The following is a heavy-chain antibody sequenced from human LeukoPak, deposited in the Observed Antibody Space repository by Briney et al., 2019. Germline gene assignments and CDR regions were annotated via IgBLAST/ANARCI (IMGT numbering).Heavy chain of an antibody. CDR2: ITSRDGRT. J-gene: IGHJ4*02. CDR3: ARALDIVATITPIDY. CDR1: EFTFSRYA. Sequence: PGGSLRLTCAAPEFTFSRYAMTWVRQAPGKGLEWVSSITSRDGRTSYADSVKGRFTISRDNAKNSLYLQMNSLRAEDTAVYYCARALDIVATITPIDYWGQGTLVTVSS. V-gene: IGHV3-21*01. D-gene: IGHD5-12*01.